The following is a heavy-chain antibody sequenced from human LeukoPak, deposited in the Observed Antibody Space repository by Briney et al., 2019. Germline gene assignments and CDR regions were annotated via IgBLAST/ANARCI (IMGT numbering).Heavy chain of an antibody. D-gene: IGHD3-10*01. CDR2: INPNSGGT. CDR3: ARGLRDSLLWFGELPSSFDY. J-gene: IGHJ4*02. V-gene: IGHV1-2*02. Sequence: ASVKVSCKASGYTFTGYYMHWVRQAPGQGLERMGWINPNSGGTNYAQKFQGRVTMTRDTSISTAYMELSRLRSDDTAVYYCARGLRDSLLWFGELPSSFDYWGQGTLVTVSS. CDR1: GYTFTGYY.